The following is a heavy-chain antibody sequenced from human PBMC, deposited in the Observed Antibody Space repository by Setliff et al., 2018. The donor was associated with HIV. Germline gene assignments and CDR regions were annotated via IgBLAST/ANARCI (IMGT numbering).Heavy chain of an antibody. CDR3: ARDPEPYSSGWSPYYYYYGMDV. CDR1: GFTFSDYY. V-gene: IGHV3-11*06. D-gene: IGHD6-19*01. Sequence: GGSLRLSCAASGFTFSDYYMSWIRQAPGKGLQWVSYIDSSGSYTNYADSVKGRFTISRDNAKNSLYLQMNSLRAEDTAVYYCARDPEPYSSGWSPYYYYYGMDVWGQGTTVTVSS. CDR2: IDSSGSYT. J-gene: IGHJ6*02.